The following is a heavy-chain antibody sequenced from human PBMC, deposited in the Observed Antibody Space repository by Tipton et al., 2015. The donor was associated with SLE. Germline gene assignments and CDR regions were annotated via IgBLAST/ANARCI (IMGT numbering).Heavy chain of an antibody. V-gene: IGHV4-4*09. CDR1: GDSLRSHY. CDR3: AKTQDDAFDI. J-gene: IGHJ3*02. Sequence: LSLTCTVSGDSLRSHYWSWIRQPPGRGLEYIGYIYASGSANYNPSLKSRVTILVDTPKNQFSLRLTSVTAADTALYYCAKTQDDAFDIWGQGTMVTVSS. CDR2: IYASGSA.